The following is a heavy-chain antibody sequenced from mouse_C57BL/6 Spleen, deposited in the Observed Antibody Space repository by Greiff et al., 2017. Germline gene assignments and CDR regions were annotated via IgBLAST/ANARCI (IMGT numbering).Heavy chain of an antibody. CDR2: INPGSGGT. V-gene: IGHV1-54*01. CDR3: ARWEGDYDDLFAY. J-gene: IGHJ3*01. D-gene: IGHD2-4*01. Sequence: VKLQQSGAELVRPGTSVKVSCKASGYAFTNYLIEWVKQRPGQGLEWIGVINPGSGGTNYNEKFKGKATLTADKSSSTAYMQLSSLTSEDSAVYFCARWEGDYDDLFAYWGQGTLVTVSA. CDR1: GYAFTNYL.